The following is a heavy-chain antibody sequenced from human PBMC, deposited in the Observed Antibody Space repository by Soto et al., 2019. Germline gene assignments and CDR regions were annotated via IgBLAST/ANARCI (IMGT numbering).Heavy chain of an antibody. CDR1: GFTVSNNY. CDR2: IYSGGYT. J-gene: IGHJ4*02. Sequence: EVQLVESGGGLIQPGGSLRLSCAVSGFTVSNNYMSWVRQAPGKGLEGVSVIYSGGYTAYGDSVKGRFTISRDNSKNTLFSKMKSRGPDAPAFFYGGTRPGGGGYWGQGTLVTVSS. V-gene: IGHV3-53*01. CDR3: GTRPGGGGY. D-gene: IGHD3-10*01.